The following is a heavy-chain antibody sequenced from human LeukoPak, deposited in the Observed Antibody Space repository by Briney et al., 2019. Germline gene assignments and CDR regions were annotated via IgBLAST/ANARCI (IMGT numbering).Heavy chain of an antibody. CDR1: GGTFSSYA. Sequence: SVKVSCKASGGTFSSYAISWVRQAPGQGLEWMGGIIPIFGTANYAQKFQGRVTITADKSTSTAYMELSSLRSEDTAVYYCARNQPPRYCSGGSCYSLADYWGQGTLVTVSS. V-gene: IGHV1-69*06. CDR2: IIPIFGTA. J-gene: IGHJ4*02. D-gene: IGHD2-15*01. CDR3: ARNQPPRYCSGGSCYSLADY.